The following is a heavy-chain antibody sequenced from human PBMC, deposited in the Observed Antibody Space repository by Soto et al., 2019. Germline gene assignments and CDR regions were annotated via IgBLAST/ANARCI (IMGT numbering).Heavy chain of an antibody. D-gene: IGHD4-17*01. CDR3: ARDGGYFGDYGVY. J-gene: IGHJ4*02. CDR1: GFTFSSYG. CDR2: IWYDGSNK. V-gene: IGHV3-33*01. Sequence: PGGSLRLSCAASGFTFSSYGMHWVRQAPGKGLEWVAVIWYDGSNKYYADSVKGRFTISRDNSKNTLYLQMNSLRAEDTAVYYCARDGGYFGDYGVYWGQGTLVTVS.